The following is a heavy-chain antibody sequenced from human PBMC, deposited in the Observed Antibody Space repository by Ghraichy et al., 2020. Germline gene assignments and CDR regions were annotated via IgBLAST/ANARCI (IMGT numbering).Heavy chain of an antibody. V-gene: IGHV4-59*01. Sequence: SETLSLTCTVSGGSISSSYWTWIRQPPGKGLEWIGYIFYSGSTNYNSSLKSRVIISVDTSKNQFSLKLSSVTAADAAVYYCARLVAVAGTSDYFDYWGQGTLVTVS. CDR2: IFYSGST. D-gene: IGHD6-19*01. CDR3: ARLVAVAGTSDYFDY. CDR1: GGSISSSY. J-gene: IGHJ4*02.